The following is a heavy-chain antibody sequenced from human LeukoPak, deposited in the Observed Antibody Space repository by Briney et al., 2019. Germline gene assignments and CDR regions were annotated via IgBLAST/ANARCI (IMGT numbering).Heavy chain of an antibody. CDR2: IYYSGST. J-gene: IGHJ5*02. D-gene: IGHD3-9*01. V-gene: IGHV4-39*07. CDR3: ARDNSVRYEAWWFNP. Sequence: SETLSLTCTVSGGSISSSSYYWGWIRQPPGKGLEWIGSIYYSGSTYYNPSLKSRVTISVDTSKNQFSLKLSSVTAADTAVYYCARDNSVRYEAWWFNPWGQGTLVTVSS. CDR1: GGSISSSSYY.